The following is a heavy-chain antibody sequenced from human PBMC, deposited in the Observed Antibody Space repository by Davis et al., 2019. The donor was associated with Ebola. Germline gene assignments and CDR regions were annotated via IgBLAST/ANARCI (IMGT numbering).Heavy chain of an antibody. V-gene: IGHV3-30*03. CDR3: ARDRGYGRIPWGY. Sequence: GESLKISCAASGFTFSSYGMHWVRQAPGKGLEWVAVISYDGSNKYYADSVKGRFTISRDNAKNSLYLQMNSLRAEDTAVYYCARDRGYGRIPWGYWGQGTLVTVSS. CDR1: GFTFSSYG. D-gene: IGHD5-18*01. J-gene: IGHJ4*02. CDR2: ISYDGSNK.